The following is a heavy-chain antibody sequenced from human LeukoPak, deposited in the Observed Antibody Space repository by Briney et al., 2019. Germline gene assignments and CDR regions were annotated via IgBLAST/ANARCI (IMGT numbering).Heavy chain of an antibody. Sequence: GESLKISCKGSGYTFTNYWIDWVRQMPGKGLEWMGIIYPGDSDTRYSPSFQGQVTISADKSISTAYLQWSSLRASDSAIYYCARQSADSSSWNFDAFDIWGQGTMVTVSS. CDR3: ARQSADSSSWNFDAFDI. J-gene: IGHJ3*02. D-gene: IGHD6-13*01. CDR1: GYTFTNYW. V-gene: IGHV5-51*01. CDR2: IYPGDSDT.